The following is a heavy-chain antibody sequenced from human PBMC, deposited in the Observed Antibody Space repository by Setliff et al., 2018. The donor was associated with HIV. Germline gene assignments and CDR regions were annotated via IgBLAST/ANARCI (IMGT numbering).Heavy chain of an antibody. CDR2: ISGSGGST. V-gene: IGHV3-23*01. Sequence: GESLKISCAASGFTFSSYSMNWVRQAPGKGLEWVSGISGSGGSTYYADSVKGRFTISRDNSKNTLYLQMNSLRAEDTAVYYCAKDRGSGWYGDYFDYSYYIYSDCWGQGTLVTVSS. D-gene: IGHD6-19*01. J-gene: IGHJ4*02. CDR3: AKDRGSGWYGDYFDYSYYIYSDC. CDR1: GFTFSSYS.